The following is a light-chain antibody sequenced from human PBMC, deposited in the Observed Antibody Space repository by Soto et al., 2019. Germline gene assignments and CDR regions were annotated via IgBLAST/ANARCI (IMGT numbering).Light chain of an antibody. CDR2: GAS. CDR1: QSVRSSI. V-gene: IGKV3-20*01. Sequence: EIVLTQSPGTLSSSPGERATLSCRASQSVRSSILAWYQLKPGQAPRILIYGASSRATGIPDRCSGSASVTDFTLTISRLQPDDFAVYYCQPYDSSHWTFGHGPKVEIK. J-gene: IGKJ1*01. CDR3: QPYDSSHWT.